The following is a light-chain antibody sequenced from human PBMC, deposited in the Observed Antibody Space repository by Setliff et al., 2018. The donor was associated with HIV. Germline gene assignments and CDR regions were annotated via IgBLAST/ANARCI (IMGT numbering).Light chain of an antibody. CDR3: CSYAGRYTYI. J-gene: IGLJ1*01. Sequence: QSALTQPRSVSGSPGQSVTISCTGSSSDVGAYNYVSWYQQHPGQAPKLMIYDVTKRPSGVPDRFSGSKSGNTASLTISGLQAEDEADYYCCSYAGRYTYIFGTGTKVTVL. CDR1: SSDVGAYNY. V-gene: IGLV2-11*01. CDR2: DVT.